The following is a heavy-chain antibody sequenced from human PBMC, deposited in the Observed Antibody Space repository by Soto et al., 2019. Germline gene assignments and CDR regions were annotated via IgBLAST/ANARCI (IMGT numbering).Heavy chain of an antibody. V-gene: IGHV3-7*01. D-gene: IGHD3-3*02. CDR2: IKHDRSEI. CDR3: TRDLADY. Sequence: GGSQRLSCAAAGVTFISYGMSWVRQTPGKGLEWVANIKHDRSEIYYLDSVKGRFTISRDNAKNSLYLQMNSLRAEDTAVYYCTRDLADYWGQGTQVTVSS. CDR1: GVTFISYG. J-gene: IGHJ4*02.